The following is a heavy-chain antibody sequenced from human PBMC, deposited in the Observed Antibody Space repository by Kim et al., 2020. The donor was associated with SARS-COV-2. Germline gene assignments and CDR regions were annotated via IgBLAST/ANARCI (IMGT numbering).Heavy chain of an antibody. D-gene: IGHD5-12*01. Sequence: SVKVSCKASGGTFSSYAISWVRQAPGQGLEWMGGIIPIFGTANYAQKFQGRVTITADESTSTAYMELSSLRSEDTAVYYCARSIITKDSGYDCGYFDYWGQGTLITVSS. CDR1: GGTFSSYA. J-gene: IGHJ4*02. CDR2: IIPIFGTA. V-gene: IGHV1-69*13. CDR3: ARSIITKDSGYDCGYFDY.